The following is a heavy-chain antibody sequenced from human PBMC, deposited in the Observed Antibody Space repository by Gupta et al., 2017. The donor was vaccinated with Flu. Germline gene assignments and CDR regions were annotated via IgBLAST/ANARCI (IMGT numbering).Heavy chain of an antibody. J-gene: IGHJ3*02. CDR2: ISSSSSYI. V-gene: IGHV3-21*01. D-gene: IGHD1-26*01. CDR3: ARAIHSGSGDAFDI. Sequence: EVKLVESGGGLVKPGGSLRLSCAASGFPFSSYIMNWVRKAPGKGLEWVSSISSSSSYIYYADSVKGRFTISRDNAKNSLYLQMNSLRAEDTAVYYCARAIHSGSGDAFDIWGQGTMVTVSS. CDR1: GFPFSSYI.